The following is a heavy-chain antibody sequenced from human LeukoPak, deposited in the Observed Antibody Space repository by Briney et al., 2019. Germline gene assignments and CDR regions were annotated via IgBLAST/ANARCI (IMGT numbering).Heavy chain of an antibody. CDR3: ATLPSTMIVVVRDAFDI. CDR2: FDPEDGET. J-gene: IGHJ3*02. Sequence: ASVKVSCKASGYIFIDYHMHWVRQAPGKGLEWMGGFDPEDGETIYAQKFQGRVTMTEDTSTDTAYMELSSLRSEDTAVYYCATLPSTMIVVVRDAFDIWGQGTMVTVSS. CDR1: GYIFIDYH. V-gene: IGHV1-24*01. D-gene: IGHD3-22*01.